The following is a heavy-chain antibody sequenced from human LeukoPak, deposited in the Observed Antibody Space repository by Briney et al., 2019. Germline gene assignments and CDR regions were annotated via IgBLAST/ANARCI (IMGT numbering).Heavy chain of an antibody. D-gene: IGHD2/OR15-2a*01. CDR1: GFSFSDYY. CDR3: ARFRYNSTWGVFDY. Sequence: GGSLRLPCGASGFSFSDYYMSWVRQAPGKGLDWISYISTTGRTIYYADSVKGRFTISRDNDRSSLYLQMNSLRAEDTALYYCARFRYNSTWGVFDYWGQGTLVTVSS. CDR2: ISTTGRTI. J-gene: IGHJ4*02. V-gene: IGHV3-11*04.